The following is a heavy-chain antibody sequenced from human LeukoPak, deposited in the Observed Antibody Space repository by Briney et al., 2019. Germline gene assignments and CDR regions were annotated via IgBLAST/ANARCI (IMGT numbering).Heavy chain of an antibody. Sequence: SVKVSCKASRGTFSSYAISWVRQAPGQGLEWMGGIIPIFGTANYAQKFQGRVTITADESTSTAYMELSSLRSEDTAVYYCARSDSSGYVFDYWGQGTLVTVSS. CDR3: ARSDSSGYVFDY. J-gene: IGHJ4*02. D-gene: IGHD3-22*01. CDR1: RGTFSSYA. V-gene: IGHV1-69*13. CDR2: IIPIFGTA.